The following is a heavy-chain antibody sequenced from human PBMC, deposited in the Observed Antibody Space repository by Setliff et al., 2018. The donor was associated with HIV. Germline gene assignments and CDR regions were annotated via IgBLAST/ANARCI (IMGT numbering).Heavy chain of an antibody. J-gene: IGHJ3*01. CDR2: IIPIFGTA. D-gene: IGHD2-21*02. V-gene: IGHV1-69*05. CDR3: ARGEACGGGCHYAFEL. Sequence: GASVKVSCKASGGTFSSYAISWVRQAPGQGLEWMGGIIPIFGTANYAQKFQGSVTITTDESTSTAYMELSSLRSEDTAVYYCARGEACGGGCHYAFELWGRGTMVTVSS. CDR1: GGTFSSYA.